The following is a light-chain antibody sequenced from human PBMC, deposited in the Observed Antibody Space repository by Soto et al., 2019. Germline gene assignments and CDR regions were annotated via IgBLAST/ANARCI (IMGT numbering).Light chain of an antibody. CDR3: QQYSNRYT. CDR1: QSVSSS. CDR2: GAS. V-gene: IGKV3D-15*01. Sequence: EIVMTQSPATLSVSPGERATLSCRASQSVSSSLAWYQHKPGQAPRLLIYGASIRATGIPARFSGSGSGTEFTITISSLQSEDFAAYYCQQYSNRYTFGQGTKLEIK. J-gene: IGKJ2*01.